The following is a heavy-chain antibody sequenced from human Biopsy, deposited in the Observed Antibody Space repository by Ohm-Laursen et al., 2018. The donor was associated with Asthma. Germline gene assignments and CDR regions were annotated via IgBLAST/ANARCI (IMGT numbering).Heavy chain of an antibody. CDR2: IKHDGTEK. CDR1: GFTFGDYW. Sequence: SLRLSCTAPGFTFGDYWMSWVRQVPGKGLEWVANIKHDGTEKNHVDSLKGRFTISRDNAKNSLYLQMNSLRAEDTAVYYCARTFHFWSPYHAKHYQLWGQGTLVTVPS. CDR3: ARTFHFWSPYHAKHYQL. J-gene: IGHJ1*01. D-gene: IGHD3-3*02. V-gene: IGHV3-7*01.